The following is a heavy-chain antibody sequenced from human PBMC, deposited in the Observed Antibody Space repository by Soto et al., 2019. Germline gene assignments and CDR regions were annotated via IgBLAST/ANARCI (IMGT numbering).Heavy chain of an antibody. J-gene: IGHJ4*02. CDR3: ARDNEAAAGTAFFDY. CDR1: GFTFSSYS. CDR2: ISSSSSYI. D-gene: IGHD6-13*01. Sequence: PGGSLRLSCAASGFTFSSYSMNWVRQAPGKGLEWVSSISSSSSYIYYADSVKGRFTISRDNAKNSLYLQMNSLRAEDTAVYYCARDNEAAAGTAFFDYWGQGTLVTVSS. V-gene: IGHV3-21*01.